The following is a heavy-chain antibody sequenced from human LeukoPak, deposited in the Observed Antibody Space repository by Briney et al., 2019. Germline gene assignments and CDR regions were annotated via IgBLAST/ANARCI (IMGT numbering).Heavy chain of an antibody. CDR2: ISSSSSYI. CDR1: GFTFSSYS. V-gene: IGHV3-21*01. J-gene: IGHJ4*02. CDR3: ARSIAAAVYFDY. Sequence: PGGSLRLSCAASGFTFSSYSMNWVRQAPGKGLEWVSSISSSSSYIYYADSVKGRFTISRDNAKNSLYLQMNSLRAEDTAVYYCARSIAAAVYFDYWGQGTLGTVSS. D-gene: IGHD6-13*01.